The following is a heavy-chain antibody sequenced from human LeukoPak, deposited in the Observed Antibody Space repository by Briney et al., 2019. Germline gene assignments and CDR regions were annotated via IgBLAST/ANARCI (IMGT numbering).Heavy chain of an antibody. CDR3: ARAHKTTVTNENSTYYYYYMDV. V-gene: IGHV4-31*03. D-gene: IGHD4-17*01. Sequence: PSETLSLTCTVSGGFISSGGYYWSWIRQHPGKGLEWIGYIYYSGSTYYNPSLKSRVTMSVDTSKNQFSLKLSSVTAADMAVYYCARAHKTTVTNENSTYYYYYMDVWGKGTTVTVSS. CDR1: GGFISSGGYY. J-gene: IGHJ6*03. CDR2: IYYSGST.